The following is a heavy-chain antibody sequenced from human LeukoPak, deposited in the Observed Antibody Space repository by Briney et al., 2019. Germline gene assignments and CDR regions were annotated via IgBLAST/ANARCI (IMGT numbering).Heavy chain of an antibody. CDR2: INPNSGGT. J-gene: IGHJ4*02. D-gene: IGHD3-22*01. V-gene: IGHV1-2*04. CDR3: AREIPYYDSSGSLDY. CDR1: GYTFTSYY. Sequence: ASVKVSCKASGYTFTSYYMHWVRQAPGQGLEWMGWINPNSGGTNYAQKFQGWVTMTRDTSISTAYMELSRLRSDDTAVYYCAREIPYYDSSGSLDYWGQGTLVTVSS.